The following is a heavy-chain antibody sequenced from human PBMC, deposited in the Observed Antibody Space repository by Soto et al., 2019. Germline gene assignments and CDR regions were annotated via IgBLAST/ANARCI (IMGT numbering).Heavy chain of an antibody. V-gene: IGHV7-4-1*01. Sequence: ASVKVSCTASGYTFTSYAMNWVRQAPGQGLEWMGWINTNTGNPTYAQGFTGRFVFSLDTSVSTAYLQICSLKAEDTAVYYCARGLYGDPREYFQYWGQGTLVTVSS. CDR3: ARGLYGDPREYFQY. CDR2: INTNTGNP. CDR1: GYTFTSYA. D-gene: IGHD4-17*01. J-gene: IGHJ1*01.